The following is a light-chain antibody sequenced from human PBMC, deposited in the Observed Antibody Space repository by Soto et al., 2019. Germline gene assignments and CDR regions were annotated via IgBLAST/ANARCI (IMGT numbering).Light chain of an antibody. V-gene: IGLV2-14*01. CDR2: EVS. Sequence: QSVLTQPASVSGSPGQSITISCTGTSSDVGGYNDVSWYQQHPGKAPKLMIYEVSNRPSGVSNRFSGSKSGNTASLTISGLQAEDEADYYCSSYTSSSTLVFGVGTQLPVL. CDR3: SSYTSSSTLV. CDR1: SSDVGGYND. J-gene: IGLJ2*01.